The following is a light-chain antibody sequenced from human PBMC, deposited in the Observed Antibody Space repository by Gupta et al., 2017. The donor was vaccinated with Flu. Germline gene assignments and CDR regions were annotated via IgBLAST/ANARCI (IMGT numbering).Light chain of an antibody. CDR3: QEEYNSPLT. J-gene: IGKJ4*02. CDR2: DAS. CDR1: QSIYSSY. Sequence: IVLTQSPGTLPLSPGERATLSCRASQSIYSSYVAWYQQPPGQTPRLLMYDASSMATGLPDRFNGSGSATEFTLTISRLEPGDFAVYYCQEEYNSPLTFGEGTKVEMK. V-gene: IGKV3-20*01.